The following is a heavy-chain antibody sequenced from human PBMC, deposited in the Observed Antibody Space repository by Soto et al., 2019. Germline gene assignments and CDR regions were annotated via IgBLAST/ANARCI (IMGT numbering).Heavy chain of an antibody. CDR3: ARGRGRRQGYYYYYGLDV. Sequence: SETLSLTCAVYGGYFSGYYWSWIRQPPGKGLEWIGEINHSGSTNYNPSLKSRVTISVDTSKNQFSLKLSSVTAADTAVYYCARGRGRRQGYYYYYGLDVWGQGTTVTVSS. CDR2: INHSGST. J-gene: IGHJ6*02. V-gene: IGHV4-34*01. CDR1: GGYFSGYY.